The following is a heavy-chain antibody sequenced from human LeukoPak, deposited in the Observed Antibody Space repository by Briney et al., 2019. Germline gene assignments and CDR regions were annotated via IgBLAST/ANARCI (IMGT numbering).Heavy chain of an antibody. D-gene: IGHD2-15*01. CDR3: AKDGFDIVVVVAASSPLDY. V-gene: IGHV3-30*02. CDR2: IRYDGSNK. CDR1: GFTFSSYA. J-gene: IGHJ4*02. Sequence: GGSLRLSCAASGFTFSSYAMHWVRQAPGKGLEWVAFIRYDGSNKYYADSVKGRFTISRDNSKNTLYLQMNSLRAEDTAVYYCAKDGFDIVVVVAASSPLDYWGQGTLVTVSS.